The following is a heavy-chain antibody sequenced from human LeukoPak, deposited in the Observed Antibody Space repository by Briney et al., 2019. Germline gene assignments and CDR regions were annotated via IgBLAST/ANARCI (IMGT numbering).Heavy chain of an antibody. Sequence: GASVKVSCKASGGTFSSYAISWVRQAPGQGLEWMGGIIPIFGTANYAQKFQGRVTITAEESTSTAYMELSSLRSEDTAVYYCAGSTVNRLAEYFQHWGQGTLVTVSS. D-gene: IGHD4-17*01. CDR2: IIPIFGTA. V-gene: IGHV1-69*13. J-gene: IGHJ1*01. CDR1: GGTFSSYA. CDR3: AGSTVNRLAEYFQH.